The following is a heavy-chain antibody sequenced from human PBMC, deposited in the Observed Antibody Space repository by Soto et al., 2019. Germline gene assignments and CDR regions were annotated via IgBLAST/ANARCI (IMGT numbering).Heavy chain of an antibody. CDR2: ISAYNGNT. V-gene: IGHV1-18*04. D-gene: IGHD2-21*02. CDR3: AREGTYCGCDCYSDY. CDR1: GYTFTSYG. Sequence: ASVKVSCKASGYTFTSYGISWVRQAPGQGLEWMGWISAYNGNTNYAQKLQGRVTMTTDTSTSTAYMELRSLRSDDTAVYYCAREGTYCGCDCYSDYWGQGTLVTVSS. J-gene: IGHJ4*02.